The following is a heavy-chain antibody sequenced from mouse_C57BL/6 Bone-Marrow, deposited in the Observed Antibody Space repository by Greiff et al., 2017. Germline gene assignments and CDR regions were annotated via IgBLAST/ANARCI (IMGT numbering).Heavy chain of an antibody. Sequence: VKVVESGPELVKPGASVKISCKASGYAFSSSWMNWVKQRPGQGLEWIGRIYPGDGDTNYNGKFKGKATLTADKSSSTAYMQLSSLTSEDSAVYVCASYYYGSSNPFDYWGQGTTLTVSS. CDR2: IYPGDGDT. D-gene: IGHD1-1*01. CDR1: GYAFSSSW. CDR3: ASYYYGSSNPFDY. J-gene: IGHJ2*01. V-gene: IGHV1-82*01.